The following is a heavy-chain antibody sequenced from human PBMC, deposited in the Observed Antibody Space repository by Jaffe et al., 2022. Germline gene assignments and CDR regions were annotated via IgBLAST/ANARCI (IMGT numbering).Heavy chain of an antibody. CDR1: GFTFSSYG. Sequence: QVQLVESGGGVVQPGGSLRLSCAASGFTFSSYGMHWVRQAPGKGLEWVAFIRYDGSNKYYADSVKGRFTISRDNSKNTLYLQMNSLRAEDTAVYYCAKDRTGAFDIWGQGTMVTVSS. CDR2: IRYDGSNK. V-gene: IGHV3-30*02. J-gene: IGHJ3*02. D-gene: IGHD1-1*01. CDR3: AKDRTGAFDI.